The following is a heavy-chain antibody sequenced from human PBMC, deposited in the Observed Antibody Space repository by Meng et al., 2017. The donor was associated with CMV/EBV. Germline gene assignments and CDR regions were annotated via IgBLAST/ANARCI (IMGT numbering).Heavy chain of an antibody. CDR3: AKTNYYGPGSHDY. CDR1: GFTFSSYG. D-gene: IGHD3-10*01. Sequence: GGSLRLSCAASGFTFSSYGMHWVRQAPGKGLEWVAFIRYDGSNKYYADSVKGRFTISRDNSKNTLYLQMNSLRAEDTAVYYCAKTNYYGPGSHDYWGQGTLVTVSS. CDR2: IRYDGSNK. J-gene: IGHJ4*02. V-gene: IGHV3-30*02.